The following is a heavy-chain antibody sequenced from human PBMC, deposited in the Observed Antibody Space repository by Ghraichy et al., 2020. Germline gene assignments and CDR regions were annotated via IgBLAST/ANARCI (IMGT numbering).Heavy chain of an antibody. CDR3: ARDSDYSNYVGFDC. CDR2: INQDGSEN. V-gene: IGHV3-7*03. Sequence: GGSLRLSCTASGFTFRNYCMSWVRQAPGKGLEWVANINQDGSENYYVDSVKGRFTISRDNAKNSLYLQMNSLRAEDTAVYYCARDSDYSNYVGFDCWGQGTLVTVSS. CDR1: GFTFRNYC. J-gene: IGHJ4*02. D-gene: IGHD4-11*01.